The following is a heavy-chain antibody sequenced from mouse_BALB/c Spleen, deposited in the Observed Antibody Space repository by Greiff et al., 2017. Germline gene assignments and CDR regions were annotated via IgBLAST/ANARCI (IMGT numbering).Heavy chain of an antibody. CDR3: ARRDDGYYVWFAY. J-gene: IGHJ3*01. V-gene: IGHV14-3*02. CDR2: IDPANGNT. Sequence: EVMLVESGAELVKPGASVKLSCTASGFNIKDTYMHWVKQRPEQGLEWIGRIDPANGNTKYDPKFQGKATITADTSSNTAYLQLSSLTSEDTAVYYCARRDDGYYVWFAYWGQGTLVTVSA. CDR1: GFNIKDTY. D-gene: IGHD2-3*01.